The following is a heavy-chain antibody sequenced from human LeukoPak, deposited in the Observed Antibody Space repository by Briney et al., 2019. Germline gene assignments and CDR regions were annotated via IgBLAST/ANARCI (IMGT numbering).Heavy chain of an antibody. CDR1: GGSFSGYY. D-gene: IGHD3-10*01. CDR2: INHSGST. J-gene: IGHJ4*02. V-gene: IGHV4-34*01. Sequence: SETLSLTCAVYGGSFSGYYWSWIRQPPGKGLEWIGEINHSGSTNYNPPLKSRVTISVDTSKNQFSLKLSSVTAADTAVYYCARVPYYYGSGSDYWGQGTLVTVSS. CDR3: ARVPYYYGSGSDY.